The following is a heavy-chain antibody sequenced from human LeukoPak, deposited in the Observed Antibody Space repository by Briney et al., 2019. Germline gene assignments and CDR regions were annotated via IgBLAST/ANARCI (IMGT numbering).Heavy chain of an antibody. CDR2: IDYTGST. V-gene: IGHV4-59*08. CDR3: ARRLLTTTVRGVGIAGSIDS. Sequence: SETLSLTCTVSGGSIRTYCWGWFRQSPEKGLESIGYIDYTGSTNYNPSLTGRVTISVDTSKNQFSLKLTSVTAADTAVYYCARRLLTTTVRGVGIAGSIDSWAQGTLVTVS. D-gene: IGHD3-10*01. CDR1: GGSIRTYC. J-gene: IGHJ4*02.